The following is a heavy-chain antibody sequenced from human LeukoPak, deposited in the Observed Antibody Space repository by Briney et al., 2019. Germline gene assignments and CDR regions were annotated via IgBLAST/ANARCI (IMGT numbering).Heavy chain of an antibody. D-gene: IGHD3-22*01. J-gene: IGHJ4*02. V-gene: IGHV1-8*03. CDR1: GYTFTNYD. CDR2: MNPNSGNT. Sequence: ASVKVSCKASGYTFTNYDINWVRQATGQGLEWLGWMNPNSGNTGYAQKSQGRVTITRNTSINTAYMELSSLKSEDTAVYYCARGGHYYDSSGFGRNDYWGQGTLVTVSS. CDR3: ARGGHYYDSSGFGRNDY.